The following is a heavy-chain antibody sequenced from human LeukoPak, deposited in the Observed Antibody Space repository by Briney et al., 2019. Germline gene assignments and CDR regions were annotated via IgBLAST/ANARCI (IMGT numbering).Heavy chain of an antibody. Sequence: ASVKLSCKASGFTFGNYYMHWVRQAPGQGLEWMGIINPSGSSTNYEKKFQGRVTLTRDTSTSTVYMELSSLRSEDTAVYYCARDNSDTWGWWFDPWGQGTLVTVSS. CDR2: INPSGSST. CDR3: ARDNSDTWGWWFDP. J-gene: IGHJ5*02. V-gene: IGHV1-46*01. CDR1: GFTFGNYY. D-gene: IGHD1-26*01.